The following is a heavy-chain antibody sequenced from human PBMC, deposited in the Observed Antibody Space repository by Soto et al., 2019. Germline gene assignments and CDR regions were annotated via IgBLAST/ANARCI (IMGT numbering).Heavy chain of an antibody. CDR3: ARDREVGWFDP. CDR2: IIPILGIA. Sequence: QVQLVQSGAEVKKPGSSVKVSCKASGGTFSSYTISWVRQAPGQGLEWMGRIIPILGIANYAQKFQGRVTITADKSTSTAYMKLSSLRSEDTAVYYCARDREVGWFDPWGQGTLVTVSS. V-gene: IGHV1-69*08. CDR1: GGTFSSYT. D-gene: IGHD1-26*01. J-gene: IGHJ5*02.